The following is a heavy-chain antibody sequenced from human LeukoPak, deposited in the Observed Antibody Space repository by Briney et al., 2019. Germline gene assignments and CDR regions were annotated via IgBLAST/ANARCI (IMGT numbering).Heavy chain of an antibody. V-gene: IGHV4-39*01. CDR1: GGSISSSSYY. CDR3: ASIAARLIFDYYYYMDV. D-gene: IGHD6-6*01. J-gene: IGHJ6*03. CDR2: IYYSGST. Sequence: PSETLSLTCTVSGGSISSSSYYWGWIRQPPGKGLEWIGSIYYSGSTYYNPSLKSRVTISVDTSKNQFSLKLISVTAADTAVYYCASIAARLIFDYYYYMDVWGKGTTVTVSS.